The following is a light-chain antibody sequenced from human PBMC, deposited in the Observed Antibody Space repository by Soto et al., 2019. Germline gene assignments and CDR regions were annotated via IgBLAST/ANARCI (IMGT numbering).Light chain of an antibody. V-gene: IGKV3-15*01. CDR3: QQYSNWPPT. CDR1: QSISFK. Sequence: EIVMTQSPATLSVSPGERATLSCRASQSISFKVAWYRQRRGQAPRVLIYDASTRATGIPTRFSGSGSGTEFTLTISSLQSEDFALYYCQQYSNWPPTFGQGTKLDIE. J-gene: IGKJ2*01. CDR2: DAS.